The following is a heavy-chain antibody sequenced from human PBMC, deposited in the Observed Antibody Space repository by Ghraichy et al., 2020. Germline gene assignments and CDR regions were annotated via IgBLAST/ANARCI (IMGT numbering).Heavy chain of an antibody. CDR3: ARGDGYGSLFYFDY. Sequence: GGSLRLSCAASGCSFSKYEMVWVRQAPGKGLEWLSYIDGSGTTIFYADSVRGRFTISRDNTKKSVYLQMSSLRPEDAAMYYCARGDGYGSLFYFDYWGQGSLVRVSS. D-gene: IGHD3-10*01. J-gene: IGHJ4*02. CDR2: IDGSGTTI. V-gene: IGHV3-48*03. CDR1: GCSFSKYE.